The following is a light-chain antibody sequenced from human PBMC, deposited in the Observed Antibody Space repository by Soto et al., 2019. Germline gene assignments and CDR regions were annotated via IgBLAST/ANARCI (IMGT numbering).Light chain of an antibody. CDR3: QQYENLPPT. CDR2: DAS. V-gene: IGKV1-33*01. J-gene: IGKJ5*01. Sequence: DIPMTQSPSSLSASIGDRVILTCQASQDIANSLNWYQHKPGKAPKLLIYDASNLERGVPVRFSGSGSGTDFIFTISSLQPEDIAIYYCQQYENLPPTFGQGTRLEIK. CDR1: QDIANS.